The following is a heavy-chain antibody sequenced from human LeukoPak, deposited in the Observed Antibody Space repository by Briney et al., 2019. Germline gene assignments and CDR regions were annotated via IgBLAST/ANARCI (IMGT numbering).Heavy chain of an antibody. Sequence: GASVKVSCKASGYRFSSFGISWVQQAPGQGLEWMGWITGYNSNTNYAQKVQGRVTLTTDMATSTAYMELRGLRSDDTAVYYCARDDDYGGSPGDPWGQGTLVTVSS. CDR2: ITGYNSNT. J-gene: IGHJ5*02. CDR1: GYRFSSFG. CDR3: ARDDDYGGSPGDP. V-gene: IGHV1-18*01. D-gene: IGHD4-23*01.